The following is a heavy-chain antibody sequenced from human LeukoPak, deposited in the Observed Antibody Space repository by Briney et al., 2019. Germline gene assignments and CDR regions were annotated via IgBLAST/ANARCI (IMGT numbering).Heavy chain of an antibody. CDR1: GGSISSHY. CDR3: ARSIAVAGFDY. CDR2: IYYSGST. Sequence: KPSETLSLTCTVSGGSISSHYWSWIRQPPGKGLESIGYIYYSGSTNYNPSLKSRVTISVDTSKNQFSLKLSSVTAADTAVYYCARSIAVAGFDYWGQGTLVTVSS. V-gene: IGHV4-59*11. D-gene: IGHD6-19*01. J-gene: IGHJ4*02.